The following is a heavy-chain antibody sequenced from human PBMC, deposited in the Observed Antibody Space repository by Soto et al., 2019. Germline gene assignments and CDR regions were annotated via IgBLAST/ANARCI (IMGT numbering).Heavy chain of an antibody. CDR3: AREGENSGDIDF. CDR1: GYTFTGYY. V-gene: IGHV1-2*02. Sequence: GASVKVSCKASGYTFTGYYFHWVRQAPGQGLESMGWINPKRGGTNYAQKFQDRVTMSTDTSTNTAYMELSSLRSDDTAVYYCAREGENSGDIDFWGQGTLVTVSS. CDR2: INPKRGGT. J-gene: IGHJ4*02. D-gene: IGHD1-26*01.